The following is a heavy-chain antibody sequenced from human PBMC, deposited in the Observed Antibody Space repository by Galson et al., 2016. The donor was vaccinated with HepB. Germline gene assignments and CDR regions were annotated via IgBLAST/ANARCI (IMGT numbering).Heavy chain of an antibody. V-gene: IGHV3-7*02. CDR3: ARNMLRAAYFDY. D-gene: IGHD2-15*01. J-gene: IGHJ4*02. Sequence: SLRLSCAASGFTFKNYWMTWVRQAPGRGLEWVANIKEDGSDKHYVDSVRGRFTISRDNAKNSVYLQLNSLRADDTAVYYCARNMLRAAYFDYWSQGTLVTVSS. CDR1: GFTFKNYW. CDR2: IKEDGSDK.